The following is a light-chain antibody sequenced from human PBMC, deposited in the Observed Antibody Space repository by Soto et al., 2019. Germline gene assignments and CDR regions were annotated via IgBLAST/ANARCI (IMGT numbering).Light chain of an antibody. CDR3: QQYYSYPRT. V-gene: IGKV1-27*01. Sequence: DIQMTQSPSSLSASVGDRVTISCRASQGISTYLAWYQQKPGKVPQILISAASTLHSGVPSRFSGSGSGTDFTLTISSLQPEDVATYYCQQYYSYPRTFGQGTKVDIK. J-gene: IGKJ1*01. CDR2: AAS. CDR1: QGISTY.